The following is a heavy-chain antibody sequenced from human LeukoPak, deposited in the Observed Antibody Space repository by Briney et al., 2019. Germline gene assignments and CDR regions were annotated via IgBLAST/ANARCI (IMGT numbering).Heavy chain of an antibody. D-gene: IGHD3-22*01. CDR1: GGSVSSGSYY. V-gene: IGHV4-61*01. CDR3: ASDYYDSSGYNYFDY. Sequence: SETLSLTCTVSGGSVSSGSYYWSWIRQPPGKGLEWIGYIYYSGSTNYNPSLKSRVTISVDTSKNQFSLKLSSVTAADTAVYYCASDYYDSSGYNYFDYWGQGTLVTVSS. J-gene: IGHJ4*02. CDR2: IYYSGST.